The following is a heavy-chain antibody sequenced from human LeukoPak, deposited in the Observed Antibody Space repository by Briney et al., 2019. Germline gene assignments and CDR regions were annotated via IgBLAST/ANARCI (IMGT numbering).Heavy chain of an antibody. D-gene: IGHD5-24*01. V-gene: IGHV4-4*02. CDR2: IYHSGNT. CDR1: GGSITSSNW. Sequence: SETLSLTCAVSGGSITSSNWWSWVRQPPGKGLEWIGEIYHSGNTNYNPSLKSRVTISVDTSKNQFSLKLSSVTAADTAVYYCARWRWQQSEFDYWGQGTLVTVSS. J-gene: IGHJ4*02. CDR3: ARWRWQQSEFDY.